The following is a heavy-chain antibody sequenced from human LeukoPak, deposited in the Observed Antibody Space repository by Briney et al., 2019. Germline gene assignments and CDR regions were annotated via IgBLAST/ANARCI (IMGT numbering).Heavy chain of an antibody. CDR1: GGTFSSYA. J-gene: IGHJ5*02. D-gene: IGHD6-13*01. CDR2: IIPIFGIA. V-gene: IGHV1-69*04. Sequence: HGASVKVSSKASGGTFSSYAISWVRQAPGQGLEWMGRIIPIFGIANYAQKFQGRVTITPDKSTSTAYMELSSLRSEDTAVYYCARGLKSSSWYGNWFDPWGQGTLVTVSS. CDR3: ARGLKSSSWYGNWFDP.